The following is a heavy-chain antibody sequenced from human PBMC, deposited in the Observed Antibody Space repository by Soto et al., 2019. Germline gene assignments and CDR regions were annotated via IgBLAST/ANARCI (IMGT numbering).Heavy chain of an antibody. V-gene: IGHV3-33*01. CDR1: GFTFTSHG. CDR3: ARDYHYDSSGCLEL. CDR2: IWYDGNPK. D-gene: IGHD3-22*01. J-gene: IGHJ3*01. Sequence: QVQLVESGGGVVQPGNSLRVSCAASGFTFTSHGMHWVRQTPGKGLEWLAVIWYDGNPKYYADSVKGRFTISRDNSKNTLYLQMNSLRADDTAVYYCARDYHYDSSGCLELWGQGIMVTVTS.